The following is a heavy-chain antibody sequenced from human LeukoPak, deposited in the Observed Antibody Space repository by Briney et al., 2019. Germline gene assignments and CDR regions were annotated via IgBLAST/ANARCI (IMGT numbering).Heavy chain of an antibody. CDR3: ARDPEGNDSSGYSDYYYYYYGMDV. V-gene: IGHV3-21*01. Sequence: PGGSLRLSCAASGFTFSSYSMNWVRQAPGKGLEWVSSISSSSSYIYYADSVKGRFTISRDNAKNSLYLQMNSLRAEDTAVYYCARDPEGNDSSGYSDYYYYYYGMDVWGQGTTVTVSS. CDR2: ISSSSSYI. D-gene: IGHD3-22*01. J-gene: IGHJ6*02. CDR1: GFTFSSYS.